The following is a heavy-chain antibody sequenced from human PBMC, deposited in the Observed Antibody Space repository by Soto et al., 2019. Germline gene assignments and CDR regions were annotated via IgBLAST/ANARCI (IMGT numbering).Heavy chain of an antibody. CDR1: GYTFTSYG. D-gene: IGHD6-19*01. V-gene: IGHV1-18*04. CDR3: ARGSPYVAVATFDY. CDR2: ISAHNGNT. Sequence: ASVKVSCKASGYTFTSYGISWVRQAPGQGLEWMGWISAHNGNTNYAQKLQGRVTMTTDTSTSTAYMELRSLRSDDTAVYYCARGSPYVAVATFDYWGQGTLVTAPQ. J-gene: IGHJ4*02.